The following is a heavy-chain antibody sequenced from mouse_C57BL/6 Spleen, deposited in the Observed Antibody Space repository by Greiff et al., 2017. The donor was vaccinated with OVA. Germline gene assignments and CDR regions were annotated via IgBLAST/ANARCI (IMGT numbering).Heavy chain of an antibody. CDR3: ARNGSTFMDY. CDR1: GFTFSDYG. Sequence: EVMLVESGGGLVKPGGSLKLSCAASGFTFSDYGMHWVRQAPEKGLEWVAYISSGSSTIYYADTVKGRFTITRDNAKNTLFLQMTSLRSEDAAIYYGARNGSTFMDYWGQGTSVTVSS. J-gene: IGHJ4*01. V-gene: IGHV5-17*01. D-gene: IGHD1-1*01. CDR2: ISSGSSTI.